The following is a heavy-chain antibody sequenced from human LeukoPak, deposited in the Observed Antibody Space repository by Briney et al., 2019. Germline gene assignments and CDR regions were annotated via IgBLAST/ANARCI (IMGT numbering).Heavy chain of an antibody. D-gene: IGHD6-6*01. J-gene: IGHJ6*02. CDR3: AREGIAARPDGYYYYGMDV. Sequence: GGSLRLSCAASGFTFSSYSMNWVRQAPGKGLEWVSSISSSSSYIYYADSVKGRFTISRDNAKNSLYLQMSSLRAEDTAVYYCAREGIAARPDGYYYYGMDVWGQGTTVTVSS. CDR1: GFTFSSYS. CDR2: ISSSSSYI. V-gene: IGHV3-21*01.